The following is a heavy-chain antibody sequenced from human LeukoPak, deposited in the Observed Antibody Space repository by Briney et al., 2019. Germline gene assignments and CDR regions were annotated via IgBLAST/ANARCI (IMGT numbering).Heavy chain of an antibody. V-gene: IGHV4-34*01. CDR3: ASRCSGGRCSGTSAFEI. CDR1: GASFRAYY. Sequence: SQTLSLTCAVSGASFRAYYWSWIRQTPGKGLEWSGEITHAGRTNCNTPLKSRVTISLDTSTNQFSLKLCAVTAADTPPCYCASRCSGGRCSGTSAFEIWGQGKMVPVSS. J-gene: IGHJ3*02. CDR2: ITHAGRT. D-gene: IGHD2-15*01.